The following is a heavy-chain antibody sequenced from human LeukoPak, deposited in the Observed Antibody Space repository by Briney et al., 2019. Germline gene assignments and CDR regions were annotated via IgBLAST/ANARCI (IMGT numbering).Heavy chain of an antibody. CDR2: ISRSSSYI. D-gene: IGHD6-19*01. J-gene: IGHJ4*02. V-gene: IGHV3-21*01. CDR3: VRGGEQWLESFDY. CDR1: GFTFSNYV. Sequence: PGGSLRLSCAASGFTFSNYVMNWVRQAPGKGLEWVSCISRSSSYIYYADSVKGRFTISRDNAKNSLYLQMNRLRAEDTAVYYCVRGGEQWLESFDYWGQGTLVTVSS.